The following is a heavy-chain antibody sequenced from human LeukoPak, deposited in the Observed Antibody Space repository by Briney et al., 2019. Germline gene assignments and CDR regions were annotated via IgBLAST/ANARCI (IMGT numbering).Heavy chain of an antibody. CDR3: ARALGFGYYYYYMDV. CDR1: GFSFSGSY. Sequence: PGGSLRLSCAASGFSFSGSYMSWIRQAPGKGLEWVSYISGSSNDINYADSVKGRFTVSRDNTKNSLFLQMNSLRAEDTALYYCARALGFGYYYYYMDVWGKGTTVTVSS. V-gene: IGHV3-11*05. CDR2: ISGSSNDI. J-gene: IGHJ6*03. D-gene: IGHD3-3*02.